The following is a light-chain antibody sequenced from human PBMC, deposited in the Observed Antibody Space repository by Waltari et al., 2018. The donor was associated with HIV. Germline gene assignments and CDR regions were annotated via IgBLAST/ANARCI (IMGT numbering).Light chain of an antibody. CDR3: QAWDSSTSYV. CDR1: KLGDKY. V-gene: IGLV3-1*01. J-gene: IGLJ1*01. CDR2: QDT. Sequence: SYELTHPPSVSVSPGQTASIPYPGVKLGDKYACWYQQKPGQSPVLVMYQDTKRPSGIPERFSGSNSGNTATLTISGTQAMDEADYYCQAWDSSTSYVFGTGTKVTVL.